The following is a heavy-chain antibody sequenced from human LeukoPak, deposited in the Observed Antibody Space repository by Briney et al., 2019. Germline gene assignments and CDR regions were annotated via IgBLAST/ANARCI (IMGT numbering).Heavy chain of an antibody. Sequence: ASVKVSCKASGGTFSSYAINWVRQAPGQGLEWMGGIIPIFGTAHYAQKFQGRVTITADESTSTAYMELSSLRSEDTAVFYCATATVTTYFVFDYWGQGTLVTVSS. CDR2: IIPIFGTA. V-gene: IGHV1-69*13. CDR3: ATATVTTYFVFDY. D-gene: IGHD4-17*01. J-gene: IGHJ4*02. CDR1: GGTFSSYA.